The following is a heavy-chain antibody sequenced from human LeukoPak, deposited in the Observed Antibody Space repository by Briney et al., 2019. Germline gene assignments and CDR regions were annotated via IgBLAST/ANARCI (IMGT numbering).Heavy chain of an antibody. Sequence: PGGSLRLSCAASRFTVSNNYMSWARQAPGKGLEWVSVIHSGGSTYYADSVKGRFTISRDNSKSTLYLQMNSLRAEDTAVYYCARTTFYYDSSGYCNTELPFDYWGQGTLVTVSS. J-gene: IGHJ4*02. D-gene: IGHD3-22*01. V-gene: IGHV3-66*01. CDR3: ARTTFYYDSSGYCNTELPFDY. CDR1: RFTVSNNY. CDR2: IHSGGST.